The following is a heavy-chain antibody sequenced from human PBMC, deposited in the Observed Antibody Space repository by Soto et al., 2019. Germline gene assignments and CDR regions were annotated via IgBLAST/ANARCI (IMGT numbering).Heavy chain of an antibody. D-gene: IGHD2-2*01. V-gene: IGHV3-7*03. Sequence: AGGSLRLCCVASGFAISNYWMSWVRQAPEKGLEWVANIKQDGSQSYYLDSVRGRFTISRDNSRNTLHLQMNSLRAEDTAVYYCAKDGDSITRNKPLDYWGQGTLVTVSS. CDR3: AKDGDSITRNKPLDY. CDR1: GFAISNYW. CDR2: IKQDGSQS. J-gene: IGHJ4*02.